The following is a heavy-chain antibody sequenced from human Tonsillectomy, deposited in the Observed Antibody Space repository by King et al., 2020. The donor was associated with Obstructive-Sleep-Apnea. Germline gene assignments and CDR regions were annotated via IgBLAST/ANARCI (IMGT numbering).Heavy chain of an antibody. Sequence: VQLVESGGGLVQPGGSLRLSCAASGFTFSSYWMNWVRQAPGKGLEWVANIKQDGSEKYYVDSVKGRFTISRDNAANSMYLQMNSLRAEDTAVYYCASDRGWSPWDYWGQGTLVTVSS. V-gene: IGHV3-7*03. CDR2: IKQDGSEK. CDR1: GFTFSSYW. D-gene: IGHD6-19*01. J-gene: IGHJ4*02. CDR3: ASDRGWSPWDY.